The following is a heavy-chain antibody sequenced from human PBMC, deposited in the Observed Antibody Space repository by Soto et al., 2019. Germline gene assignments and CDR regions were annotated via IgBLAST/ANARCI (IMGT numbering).Heavy chain of an antibody. V-gene: IGHV1-18*01. CDR1: GYPFSSYD. Sequence: QGQLVQSGGEVKKIGASVRVSCRASGYPFSSYDISWVRQAPGQGLEWMGWISVYNGNTNYAPKFHGRVTMTTDTPTSTVHMELRSLRSDDTAIYYCARGTIVVSPYYYMDVWGKGTTVTVSS. J-gene: IGHJ6*03. D-gene: IGHD2-15*01. CDR2: ISVYNGNT. CDR3: ARGTIVVSPYYYMDV.